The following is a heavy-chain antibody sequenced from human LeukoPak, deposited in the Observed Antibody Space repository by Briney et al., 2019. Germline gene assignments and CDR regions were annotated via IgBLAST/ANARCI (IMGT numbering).Heavy chain of an antibody. CDR3: AREGMGGWYVLGFDY. V-gene: IGHV4-34*01. CDR2: INHSGST. Sequence: GSLRLSCAVSGFTFSDYYMSWIRQAPGKGLEWIGEINHSGSTNYNPSLKSRVTISVDTSKNQFSLKLSSVTAADTAVYYCAREGMGGWYVLGFDYWGQGTLVTVSS. J-gene: IGHJ4*02. D-gene: IGHD6-19*01. CDR1: GFTFSDYY.